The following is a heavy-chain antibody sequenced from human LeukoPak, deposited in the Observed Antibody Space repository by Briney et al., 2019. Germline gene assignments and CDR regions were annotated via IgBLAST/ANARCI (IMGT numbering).Heavy chain of an antibody. CDR1: GYTFTSYG. Sequence: ASVKVSCKASGYTFTSYGISWVRQAPGQGLEWMGWISAYNGNTNYAQKLQGRVTMTTDTSTSTAYTELRSLRSDDTAVYYCARVYYGSGAHDYWGQGTLVTVSS. CDR2: ISAYNGNT. J-gene: IGHJ4*02. CDR3: ARVYYGSGAHDY. D-gene: IGHD3-10*01. V-gene: IGHV1-18*04.